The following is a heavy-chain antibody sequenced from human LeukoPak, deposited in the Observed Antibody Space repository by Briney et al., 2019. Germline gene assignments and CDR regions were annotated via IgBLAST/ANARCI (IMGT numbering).Heavy chain of an antibody. Sequence: GGSLRLSCAASGFTFRTSAMNWVRKAPGKGMEWVSTITGTTYITYYADSVKGRFTISRDDSKNTLFLQMNSLRAEDTALYYCAKGGTTFDPWGQGTLVTVSS. CDR3: AKGGTTFDP. V-gene: IGHV3-23*01. CDR1: GFTFRTSA. J-gene: IGHJ5*02. D-gene: IGHD1-1*01. CDR2: ITGTTYIT.